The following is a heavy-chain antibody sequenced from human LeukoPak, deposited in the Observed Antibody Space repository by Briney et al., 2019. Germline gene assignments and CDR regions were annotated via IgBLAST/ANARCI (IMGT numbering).Heavy chain of an antibody. J-gene: IGHJ6*03. Sequence: ASVKVSCKTSGCTFTGYDMHWVRQAPGQGLEWMGWINPNSGGTNYAQKFQGRVTMTRDTSISTAYMDLSRLRSDDTAVYYCARVPGYSYDYYYMDVWGKGTTVTVSS. CDR1: GCTFTGYD. CDR2: INPNSGGT. V-gene: IGHV1-2*02. CDR3: ARVPGYSYDYYYMDV. D-gene: IGHD5-18*01.